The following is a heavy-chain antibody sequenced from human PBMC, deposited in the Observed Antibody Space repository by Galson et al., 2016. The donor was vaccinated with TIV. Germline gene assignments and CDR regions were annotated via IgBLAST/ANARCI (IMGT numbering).Heavy chain of an antibody. D-gene: IGHD1-26*01. V-gene: IGHV3-13*04. J-gene: IGHJ4*02. CDR2: IGTVGDT. Sequence: AASGFTFSSYDMHWVRQGIGKGLEWVSGIGTVGDTYYPASVKGRFSISREDAKNSLYLQMNSLRAGDTAIYYCVRAPFSGNYYYFDYWGQGILVTVSS. CDR1: GFTFSSYD. CDR3: VRAPFSGNYYYFDY.